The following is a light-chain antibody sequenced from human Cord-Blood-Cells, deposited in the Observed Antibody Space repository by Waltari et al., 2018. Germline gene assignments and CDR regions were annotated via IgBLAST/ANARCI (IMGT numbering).Light chain of an antibody. V-gene: IGKV1-39*01. CDR2: AAA. Sequence: DLQMTQSPSSLSPSVGHRVPLTCRASQSISSYLKRCQKKPRKAAKLLIYAAASLQSGVPSRISGSGSGTDFTLTISSLQPEDFATYYWQQSYSTLLTFGGGTKVEIK. CDR1: QSISSY. CDR3: QQSYSTLLT. J-gene: IGKJ4*01.